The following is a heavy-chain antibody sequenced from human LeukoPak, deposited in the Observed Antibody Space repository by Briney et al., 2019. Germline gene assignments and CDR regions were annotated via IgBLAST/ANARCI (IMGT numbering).Heavy chain of an antibody. Sequence: PSETLSLTCAVYGGYYWSWIRQPPGKGLEWIGEINHSGSTNYNPSLKSRVTISVDTSKNQFSLKLSSVTAADTAVYYCARDTYYYDSSGYSDAFDIWGQGTMVTVSS. D-gene: IGHD3-22*01. V-gene: IGHV4-34*01. J-gene: IGHJ3*02. CDR3: ARDTYYYDSSGYSDAFDI. CDR2: INHSGST. CDR1: GGYY.